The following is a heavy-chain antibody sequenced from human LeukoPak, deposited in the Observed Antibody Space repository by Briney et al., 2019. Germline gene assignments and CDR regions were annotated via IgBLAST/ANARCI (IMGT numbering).Heavy chain of an antibody. J-gene: IGHJ5*02. Sequence: GASVKVSCKASGGTFSSYAISWVRQAPGQGLEWMGGIIPIFGTANYAQKFQGRVTITADKSTSTAYMELSSLRSEDTAVYYCARDVTYDGNWFDPWGQGTLVTVSS. CDR3: ARDVTYDGNWFDP. CDR1: GGTFSSYA. D-gene: IGHD1-1*01. CDR2: IIPIFGTA. V-gene: IGHV1-69*06.